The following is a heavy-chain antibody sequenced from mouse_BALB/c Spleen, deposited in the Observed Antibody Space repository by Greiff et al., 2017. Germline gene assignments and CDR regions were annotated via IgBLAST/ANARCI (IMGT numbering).Heavy chain of an antibody. CDR3: ARLITRGYFDY. V-gene: IGHV5-6*01. CDR2: ISSGGSYT. Sequence: EVQVVESGGDLVKPGGSLKLSCAASGFTFSSYVMSWVRQTPDKRLEWVATISSGGSYTYYPDSVKGRFTISRDNAKNTLYLQMSSLKSEDTAMYYCARLITRGYFDYWGKGTTRTVDS. CDR1: GFTFSSYV. J-gene: IGHJ2*01. D-gene: IGHD2-4*01.